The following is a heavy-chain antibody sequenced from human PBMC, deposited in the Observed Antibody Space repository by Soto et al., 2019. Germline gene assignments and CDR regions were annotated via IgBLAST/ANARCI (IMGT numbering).Heavy chain of an antibody. Sequence: GGSLRLSCTASGFTFNNYAMSWVRQAPGKGLQWVSTISGSGGGTYYADSVKGRFTISRDNSKNTLFLQMNSLRAEDTAVYYCAKEGGSSWYYFDYRGQGTLVTVS. CDR1: GFTFNNYA. D-gene: IGHD6-13*01. J-gene: IGHJ4*02. CDR2: ISGSGGGT. CDR3: AKEGGSSWYYFDY. V-gene: IGHV3-23*01.